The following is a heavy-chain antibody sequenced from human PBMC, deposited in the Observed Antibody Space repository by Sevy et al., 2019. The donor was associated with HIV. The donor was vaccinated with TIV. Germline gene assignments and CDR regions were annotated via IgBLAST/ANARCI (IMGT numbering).Heavy chain of an antibody. V-gene: IGHV4-34*01. Sequence: SETLSLTCAVYGGSFSSYYWTWVRRPPGKGLEWIGEITHRGTTNYNPSLKRRVTISVDTSKNRFSLRLRSVTAADTAAYYCAGFGELESGYWGQGSLVTVSS. CDR1: GGSFSSYY. J-gene: IGHJ4*02. CDR3: AGFGELESGY. CDR2: ITHRGTT. D-gene: IGHD3-10*01.